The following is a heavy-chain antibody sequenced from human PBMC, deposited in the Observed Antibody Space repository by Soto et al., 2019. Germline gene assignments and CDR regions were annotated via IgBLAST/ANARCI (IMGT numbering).Heavy chain of an antibody. CDR3: ARGRVRAVDY. Sequence: QIQRVQSGAEVKKPGASVKVSCKASGYIFTSQGISWVRQAPGQGLERMGWISTYNGNPNYAQKLQARVTMTTNTSVTTAFLKLRSLSSDYAAVYNCARGRVRAVDYWGQGIPVIVSS. CDR1: GYIFTSQG. CDR2: ISTYNGNP. D-gene: IGHD3-10*01. J-gene: IGHJ4*02. V-gene: IGHV1-18*01.